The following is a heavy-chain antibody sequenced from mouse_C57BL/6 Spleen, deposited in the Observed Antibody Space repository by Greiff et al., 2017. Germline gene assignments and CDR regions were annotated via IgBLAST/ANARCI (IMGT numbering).Heavy chain of an antibody. Sequence: EVKLVESGGGLVKPGGSLKLSCAASGFTFSSYAMSWVRQTPEKRLEWVATISDGGSYTYYPANVKGRFTISRDNAKNNLYLQMSHLKSEDTAMYYCARDRDYYGSSYAMDYWGQGTSVTVSS. D-gene: IGHD1-1*01. CDR3: ARDRDYYGSSYAMDY. J-gene: IGHJ4*01. CDR2: ISDGGSYT. CDR1: GFTFSSYA. V-gene: IGHV5-4*01.